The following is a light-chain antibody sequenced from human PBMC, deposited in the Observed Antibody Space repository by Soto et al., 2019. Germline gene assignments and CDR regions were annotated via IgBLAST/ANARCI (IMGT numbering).Light chain of an antibody. V-gene: IGKV1-39*01. CDR1: QSFSTY. CDR2: AAS. Sequence: DILMTQSPSSLSASVADRVTITCRASQSFSTYLNWYQQKPGEAPRPLIYAASNLQSGVPSRFSGSGSGTDFILTISNLQPEDFATYDCQQSYSTPWTFGQGTKVEIK. CDR3: QQSYSTPWT. J-gene: IGKJ1*01.